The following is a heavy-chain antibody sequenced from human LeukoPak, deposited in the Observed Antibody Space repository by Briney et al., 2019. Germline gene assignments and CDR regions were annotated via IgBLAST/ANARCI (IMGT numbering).Heavy chain of an antibody. CDR3: ARVGAYAFLDY. V-gene: IGHV4-38-2*01. CDR2: IYHTGST. D-gene: IGHD1-26*01. CDR1: GYSITAGYY. Sequence: SETLSLTCAVSGYSITAGYYWGWVRQPPGKGLEWIGSIYHTGSTYYNPSLKSRVTISLDTSENHFSLNLTSVTAADTAVYYCARVGAYAFLDYWGQGILVTVSS. J-gene: IGHJ4*02.